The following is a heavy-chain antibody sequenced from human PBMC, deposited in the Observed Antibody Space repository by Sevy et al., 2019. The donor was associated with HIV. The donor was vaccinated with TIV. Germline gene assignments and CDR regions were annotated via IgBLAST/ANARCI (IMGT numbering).Heavy chain of an antibody. D-gene: IGHD3-10*02. CDR2: ISGSGSYI. CDR1: GFTFSTYS. J-gene: IGHJ4*02. V-gene: IGHV3-21*01. Sequence: GGSLRLSCGVSGFTFSTYSMNWVRQAPGKGLEWVSSISGSGSYIYYAYSVQGRFTISRDNVKNSLYLQMNSLSAEDTAVYYCVREAANVRYFDSWGQGILVTVSS. CDR3: VREAANVRYFDS.